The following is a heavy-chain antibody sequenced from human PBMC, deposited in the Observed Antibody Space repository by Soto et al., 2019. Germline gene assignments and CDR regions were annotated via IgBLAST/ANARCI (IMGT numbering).Heavy chain of an antibody. CDR3: TRSHYFDY. CDR1: GGSINNYY. CDR2: VYYSRST. V-gene: IGHV4-59*08. Sequence: LSDTLSLTCTAPGGSINNYYWSWIRQPPGQGLERIRDVYYSRSTPYNPSLKSRVTLSVDASRNLCSLKLSSVTAADTAVYSCTRSHYFDYWGQGALVTVX. J-gene: IGHJ4*02.